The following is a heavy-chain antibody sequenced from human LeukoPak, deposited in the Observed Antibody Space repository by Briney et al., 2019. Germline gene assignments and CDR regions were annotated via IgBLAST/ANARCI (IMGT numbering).Heavy chain of an antibody. V-gene: IGHV3-74*03. J-gene: IGHJ3*01. CDR3: ATDSGHSFSY. CDR1: GFTFNTAW. CDR2: IYSDGSAT. D-gene: IGHD3-16*01. Sequence: GGSLRLSCAASGFTFNTAWMHWVRQAPGKGLEWVSRIYSDGSATTYAEFVKGRFTISRDNAKNTLYLQMNSLRIEDTAVYYCATDSGHSFSYWGQGTKVTVSA.